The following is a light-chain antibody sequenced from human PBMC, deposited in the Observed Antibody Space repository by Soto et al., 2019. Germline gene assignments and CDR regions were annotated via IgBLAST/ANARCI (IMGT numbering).Light chain of an antibody. J-gene: IGLJ7*01. Sequence: QSALTQPASLSGSPGQSITISCTGTSSDVGSHNLVSWYQQHPGQAPKLMIYEFTKRPLGVSTRFSASKSGNTASLTISGLQAEDEADYYCCSYGGSRAVFGGGTQLTVL. CDR2: EFT. CDR3: CSYGGSRAV. CDR1: SSDVGSHNL. V-gene: IGLV2-23*02.